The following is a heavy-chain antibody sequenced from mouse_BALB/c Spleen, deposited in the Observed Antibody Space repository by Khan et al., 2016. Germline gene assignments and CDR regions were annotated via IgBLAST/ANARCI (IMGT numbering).Heavy chain of an antibody. CDR3: KVGYGLGVMDY. CDR2: IRLKSENYAT. CDR1: GFTFSSYW. V-gene: IGHV6-3*02. J-gene: IGHJ4*01. D-gene: IGHD2-10*02. Sequence: QLEESGGGLVQPGGSMKLSCVASGFTFSSYWMSWVRQSPEKGLEWVAQIRLKSENYATHYAESVRGKFTISRDDSKSRLYLQMNSLRVEDTGTYYCKVGYGLGVMDYGGQGNSVTVSS.